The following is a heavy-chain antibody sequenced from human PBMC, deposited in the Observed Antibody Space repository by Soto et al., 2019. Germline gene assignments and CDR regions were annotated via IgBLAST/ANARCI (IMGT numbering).Heavy chain of an antibody. D-gene: IGHD1-26*01. CDR2: LSNTGRRT. J-gene: IGHJ4*02. Sequence: GSLRLSCVVSVFPFGANAMSWVRQAPGKGLEWVSGLSNTGRRTSYADSVKGRFNISRDNSENTVYLQMNSLRVEDTAVYYCATEMGATQGPFDNWGQGTLVTVSS. CDR1: VFPFGANA. CDR3: ATEMGATQGPFDN. V-gene: IGHV3-23*01.